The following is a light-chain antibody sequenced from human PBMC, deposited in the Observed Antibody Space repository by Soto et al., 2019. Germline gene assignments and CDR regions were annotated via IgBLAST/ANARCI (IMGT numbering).Light chain of an antibody. CDR1: SSDVGGYNY. V-gene: IGLV2-14*01. CDR3: SSYTSSSTLGV. CDR2: EVS. J-gene: IGLJ3*02. Sequence: QSVLTQPASVSGSPGQSITISCTGTSSDVGGYNYVSWHQQHPGKAPKLMIYEVSNRPSGVSNRSSGSKSGNTASLTISGLQAEDEADYYCSSYTSSSTLGVFGGGTQLTVL.